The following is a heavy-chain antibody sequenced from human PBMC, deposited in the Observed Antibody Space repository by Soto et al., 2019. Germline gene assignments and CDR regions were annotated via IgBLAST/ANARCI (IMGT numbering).Heavy chain of an antibody. CDR3: ARVVWLRYNYYYGMDV. D-gene: IGHD5-12*01. CDR1: VGSISISNW. Sequence: SETLSLTCAGSVGSISISNWWSWVRQPPGKGLEWIGEIYHSGSTNYNPSIKSRVTISVDKSKNQFSLKLSSVTAADTAVYYCARVVWLRYNYYYGMDVWGQGTTVTVSS. CDR2: IYHSGST. J-gene: IGHJ6*02. V-gene: IGHV4-4*02.